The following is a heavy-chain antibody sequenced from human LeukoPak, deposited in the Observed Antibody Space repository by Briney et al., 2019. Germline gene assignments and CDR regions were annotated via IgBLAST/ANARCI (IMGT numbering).Heavy chain of an antibody. V-gene: IGHV4-31*03. CDR2: IYYSGST. CDR1: GGSISSGGYY. D-gene: IGHD6-13*01. Sequence: PSETLSLTCTVSGGSISSGGYYWSWIRQHPGKGLEWIWYIYYSGSTYYNPSLKSRVTISVDTSKNQSSLKLSSVTAADTAVYYCARVAYSSSWYWFDPWGQGTLVTVSS. J-gene: IGHJ5*02. CDR3: ARVAYSSSWYWFDP.